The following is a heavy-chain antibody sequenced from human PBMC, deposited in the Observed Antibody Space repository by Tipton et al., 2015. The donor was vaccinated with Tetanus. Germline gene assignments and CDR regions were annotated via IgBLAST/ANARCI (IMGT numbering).Heavy chain of an antibody. J-gene: IGHJ4*02. CDR1: GGSISSGG. D-gene: IGHD1-7*01. CDR2: ISAYNGNT. Sequence: TCTVSGGSISSGGYYWSWIRQHPGKGLEWMGWISAYNGNTNYAQKLQGRVTMTTDTSTSTAYMELRSLRSDDTAVYYCALAGITGTGPDYWGQGTLVTVSS. V-gene: IGHV1-18*01. CDR3: ALAGITGTGPDY.